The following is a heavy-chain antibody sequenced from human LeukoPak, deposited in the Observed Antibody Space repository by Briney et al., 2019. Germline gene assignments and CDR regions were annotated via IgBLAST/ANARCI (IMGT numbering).Heavy chain of an antibody. V-gene: IGHV4-59*08. CDR1: GGSISSYY. J-gene: IGHJ4*02. CDR2: ISYSGST. Sequence: SETLSLTCTVSGGSISSYYWSWIRQPPGKGLEWIACISYSGSTKYNPSLKSRVTISVDTSKNQFSLKLSSVTAADTAVYYCARSSGAFDYWGQGTLVTVSS. CDR3: ARSSGAFDY. D-gene: IGHD3-10*01.